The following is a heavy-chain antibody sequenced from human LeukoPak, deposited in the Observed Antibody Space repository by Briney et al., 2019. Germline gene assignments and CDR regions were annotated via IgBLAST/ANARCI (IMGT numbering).Heavy chain of an antibody. Sequence: ASVKVSCKASGDSFSTFGVGWVRQAPGQGLEWLGWISPYKGNTNYAHNFQGRVTMTSDTSTSVVYMEMRSLTSDDTAVYYCARGKKVTAFDYWGLGTLVTVSS. CDR3: ARGKKVTAFDY. CDR1: GDSFSTFG. J-gene: IGHJ4*02. CDR2: ISPYKGNT. D-gene: IGHD5-18*01. V-gene: IGHV1-18*01.